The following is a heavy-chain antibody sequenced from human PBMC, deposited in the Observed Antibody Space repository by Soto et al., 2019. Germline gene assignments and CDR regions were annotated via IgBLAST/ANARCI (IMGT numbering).Heavy chain of an antibody. Sequence: ASVKVSCKASGYTFTRYYMDWVGEAPGQGVEWMGIINPSGGSTSYAQKFQGRVTMTRDTSTSTVYMELSSLRSEDTAVYYCARAAGFRYLEWSLGAWGQGTLVTVSS. J-gene: IGHJ5*02. CDR2: INPSGGST. CDR3: ARAAGFRYLEWSLGA. V-gene: IGHV1-46*01. D-gene: IGHD3-3*01. CDR1: GYTFTRYY.